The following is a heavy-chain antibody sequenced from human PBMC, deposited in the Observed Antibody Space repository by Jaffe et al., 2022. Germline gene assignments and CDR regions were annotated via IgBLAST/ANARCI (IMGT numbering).Heavy chain of an antibody. J-gene: IGHJ1*01. Sequence: QVQLVESGGGVVQPGGSLRLSCAASGFTFSSYGMHWVRQAPGKGLEWVAFIRYDGSNKYYADSVKGRFTISRDNSKNTLYLQMNSLRAEDTAVYYCAKTPRSIPDWYSSSWYAEYFQHWGQGTLVTVSS. CDR1: GFTFSSYG. V-gene: IGHV3-30*02. D-gene: IGHD6-13*01. CDR2: IRYDGSNK. CDR3: AKTPRSIPDWYSSSWYAEYFQH.